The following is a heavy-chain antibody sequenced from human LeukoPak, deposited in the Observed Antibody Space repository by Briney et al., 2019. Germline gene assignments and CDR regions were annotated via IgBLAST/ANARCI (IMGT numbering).Heavy chain of an antibody. CDR2: IYTSGST. CDR1: GGSISSYY. D-gene: IGHD1-20*01. V-gene: IGHV4-4*07. Sequence: SETLSLTCTVSGGSISSYYWSWIRRPAGKGLEWIGRIYTSGSTNYNPSLKSRVTISVDTSKNQFSLKLSSVTAADTAVYYCARGGYNWNLGPYYYYYMDVWGKGTTVTVSS. J-gene: IGHJ6*03. CDR3: ARGGYNWNLGPYYYYYMDV.